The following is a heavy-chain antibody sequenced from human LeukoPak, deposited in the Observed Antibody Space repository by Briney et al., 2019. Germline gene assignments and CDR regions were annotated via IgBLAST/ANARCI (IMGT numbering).Heavy chain of an antibody. Sequence: KGLEWIGYIYDSGSTYYNPSLKSRVTISVDRSKNQFSLKLSSVTAADTAVYYCARAAGGAMFSWGQGTLVTVSS. CDR3: ARAAGGAMFS. J-gene: IGHJ4*02. D-gene: IGHD3-16*01. CDR2: IYDSGST. V-gene: IGHV4-30-2*01.